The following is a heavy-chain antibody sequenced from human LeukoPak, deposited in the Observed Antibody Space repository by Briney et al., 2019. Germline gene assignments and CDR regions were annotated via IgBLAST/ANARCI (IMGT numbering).Heavy chain of an antibody. CDR2: ISASGSYI. J-gene: IGHJ4*02. V-gene: IGHV3-21*01. D-gene: IGHD1-1*01. Sequence: GVSLRLSCAASGFTFDSYRLNWVRQAPGKGLERVSSISASGSYIYYTDSVKGRFTISRDNAKNSLYLQMNSLRAEDTAVYYCARDSPGTTAWDSWGQGTLVTVSS. CDR1: GFTFDSYR. CDR3: ARDSPGTTAWDS.